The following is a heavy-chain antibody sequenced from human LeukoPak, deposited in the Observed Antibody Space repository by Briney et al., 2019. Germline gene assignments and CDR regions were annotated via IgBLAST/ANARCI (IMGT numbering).Heavy chain of an antibody. Sequence: ASVKVSCKASGYTFTSDGISWVRQAPGQGVEWMGWISAYNGNTNYAQKLQGRVTMTTDTSTSTAYMELRSLRSDDTAVYYCARDDRWLGKLDYWGQGTLVTVSS. J-gene: IGHJ4*02. CDR2: ISAYNGNT. CDR3: ARDDRWLGKLDY. V-gene: IGHV1-18*01. D-gene: IGHD6-19*01. CDR1: GYTFTSDG.